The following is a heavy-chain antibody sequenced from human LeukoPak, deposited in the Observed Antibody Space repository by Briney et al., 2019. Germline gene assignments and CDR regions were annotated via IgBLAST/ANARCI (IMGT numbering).Heavy chain of an antibody. D-gene: IGHD5-24*01. CDR2: IKQDGSEK. V-gene: IGHV3-7*01. CDR1: GFTFSSYW. J-gene: IGHJ4*02. CDR3: ARDLRDDYNWGRTGIFDY. Sequence: GGSLRLSCAASGFTFSSYWMSWVRQAPGKGLEWVANIKQDGSEKYYVDSVKGRFTISRDNAKNSLYLQINSLRAEDTAVYYCARDLRDDYNWGRTGIFDYWGQGTLVTVSS.